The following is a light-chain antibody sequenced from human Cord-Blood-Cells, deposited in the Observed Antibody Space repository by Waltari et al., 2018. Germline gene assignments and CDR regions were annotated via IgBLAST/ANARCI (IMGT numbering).Light chain of an antibody. CDR2: EGS. CDR3: CSYAGSSTV. Sequence: QSALSQPASVSVSPGQSITLSCTATSSDVRSYTLVSWYQPHPGKAPKLMIYEGSKRPSGVSNRFSGSKSGNTASLTISGLQAEDEADYYCCSYAGSSTVFGGGTKLTVL. V-gene: IGLV2-23*01. J-gene: IGLJ2*01. CDR1: SSDVRSYTL.